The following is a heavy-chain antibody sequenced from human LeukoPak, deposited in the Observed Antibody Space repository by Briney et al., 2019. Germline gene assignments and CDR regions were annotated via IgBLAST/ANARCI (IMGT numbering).Heavy chain of an antibody. CDR2: IRYDGSNK. CDR3: ANRGYSGYNFDY. V-gene: IGHV3-30*02. Sequence: GGSLRLSCAASGFTFSSYGMHWVRQAPGRGLEWVAFIRYDGSNKYYADSVKGRFTISRDNSKNTLYLQMNSLRAEDTAVYYCANRGYSGYNFDYWGQGTLVTVSS. CDR1: GFTFSSYG. J-gene: IGHJ4*02. D-gene: IGHD5-12*01.